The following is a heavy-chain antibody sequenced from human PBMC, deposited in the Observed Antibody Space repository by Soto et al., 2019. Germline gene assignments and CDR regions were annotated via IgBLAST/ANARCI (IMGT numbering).Heavy chain of an antibody. Sequence: QVQLQEAGPGLVKPSQTLSLTCTVSGGSISNGDYHWSWIRQLPEKGLEWIGYIFYSGSTYYNPSLKSRVTISVDTSKNQFSLKVNSVTAADTAVYYCARLRGAVPATAYYFDYWGQGTLVTVSS. V-gene: IGHV4-31*03. CDR2: IFYSGST. CDR3: ARLRGAVPATAYYFDY. CDR1: GGSISNGDYH. D-gene: IGHD2-2*01. J-gene: IGHJ4*02.